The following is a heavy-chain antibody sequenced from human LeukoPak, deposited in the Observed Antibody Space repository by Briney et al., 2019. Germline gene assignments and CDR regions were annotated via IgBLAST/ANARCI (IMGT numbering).Heavy chain of an antibody. J-gene: IGHJ4*02. D-gene: IGHD3-22*01. CDR1: GGSISSYY. Sequence: SETLSLTCTVSGGSISSYYWSWIRQPPGKGLEWIGYIYYSGSTNYNPSLKSRVTISVDTSKNQFSLKLSSVTAADTAVYYCARAKATYYYDSSGYSFDYWGQGTLVTVSS. V-gene: IGHV4-59*12. CDR2: IYYSGST. CDR3: ARAKATYYYDSSGYSFDY.